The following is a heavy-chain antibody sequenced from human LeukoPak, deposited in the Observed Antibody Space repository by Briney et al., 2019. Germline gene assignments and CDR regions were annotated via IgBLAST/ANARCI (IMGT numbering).Heavy chain of an antibody. CDR3: ARVSSGSYLYFDY. Sequence: SETLSASCTVSGGSINSYYWSWIRQPPGKGLEWIGYSGNTIYNPSLKSRVTISVDTSKNQCSLNLSSVTPADSAVYYCARVSSGSYLYFDYWGREIVDTVSS. J-gene: IGHJ4*02. V-gene: IGHV4-59*01. CDR2: SGNT. D-gene: IGHD1-26*01. CDR1: GGSINSYY.